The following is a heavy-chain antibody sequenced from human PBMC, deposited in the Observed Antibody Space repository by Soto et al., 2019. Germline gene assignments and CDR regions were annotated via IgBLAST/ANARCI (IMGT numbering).Heavy chain of an antibody. CDR3: AKKGYYPSGKINLFDS. J-gene: IGHJ4*02. CDR1: GYSITSDYY. D-gene: IGHD3-10*01. V-gene: IGHV4-38-2*01. Sequence: SETLSLTCAVSGYSITSDYYWGFIRQPPGKGLEWIGSIYSGSTYYNPSLKSRVTISVDTSKNQFSLRLTSVTAADTAMYYCAKKGYYPSGKINLFDSWGQGTLVTVSS. CDR2: IYSGST.